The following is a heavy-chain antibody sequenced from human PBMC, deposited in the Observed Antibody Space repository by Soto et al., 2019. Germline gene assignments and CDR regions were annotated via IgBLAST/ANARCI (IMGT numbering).Heavy chain of an antibody. Sequence: QVQLVQSGAEVKKPGSSVKVSCKASGGTFSSYAISWVRQAPGQGLEWMGGIIPIFGTANYAQKFQGRVTITADESTSTAYMELSSLRSEDTAVYYCASYSYELQSTSLFRYYYYGMDVWGQGTTVTVS. V-gene: IGHV1-69*01. CDR2: IIPIFGTA. J-gene: IGHJ6*02. CDR3: ASYSYELQSTSLFRYYYYGMDV. CDR1: GGTFSSYA. D-gene: IGHD3-22*01.